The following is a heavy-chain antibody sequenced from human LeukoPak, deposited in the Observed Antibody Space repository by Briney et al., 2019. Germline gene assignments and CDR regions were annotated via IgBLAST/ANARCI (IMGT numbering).Heavy chain of an antibody. CDR1: GFTFYYYA. CDR3: AKVSAVDYFDY. CDR2: ISWHSVTI. V-gene: IGHV3-9*01. J-gene: IGHJ4*02. Sequence: SLSLSFAASGFTFYYYAMHWVRPAPGKGVGGVWGISWHSVTIAYPDSLKRRFTVSRANAKNSLYLQMNSLRAEATALYYCAKVSAVDYFDYWGQGTLVTVSS.